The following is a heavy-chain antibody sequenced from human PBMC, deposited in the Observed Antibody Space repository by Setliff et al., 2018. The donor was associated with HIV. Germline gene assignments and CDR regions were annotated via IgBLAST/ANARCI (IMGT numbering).Heavy chain of an antibody. CDR3: AKDQDGLQFLEWLQPTFDI. Sequence: ASVKVSCKASGNIFTTYGISWVRQAPGQGLEWMGWISASNDNTNYVQKFQGRVTMTTDTSTNTAYMELRSLRSDDTAVYYCAKDQDGLQFLEWLQPTFDIWGQGTMVTVSS. CDR2: ISASNDNT. J-gene: IGHJ3*02. CDR1: GNIFTTYG. D-gene: IGHD3-3*01. V-gene: IGHV1-18*01.